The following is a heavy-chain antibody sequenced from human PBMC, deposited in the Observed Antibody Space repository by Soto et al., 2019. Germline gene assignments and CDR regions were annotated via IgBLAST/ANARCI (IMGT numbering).Heavy chain of an antibody. CDR2: IIPIFGTA. V-gene: IGHV1-69*01. J-gene: IGHJ6*02. Sequence: QVQLVQSGAEVKKPGSSVKVSCKASGGTFSSYAISWVRHAPGQGLEWMGGIIPIFGTANYAQKFQGRVTITAEQTTSTAYMELSSLRSEDTAVYYCARGGEGGYSGYDDYYYYYGMDVWGQGTTVTVSS. D-gene: IGHD5-12*01. CDR1: GGTFSSYA. CDR3: ARGGEGGYSGYDDYYYYYGMDV.